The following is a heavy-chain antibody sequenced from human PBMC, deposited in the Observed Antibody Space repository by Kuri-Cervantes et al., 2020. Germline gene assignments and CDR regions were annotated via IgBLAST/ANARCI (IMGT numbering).Heavy chain of an antibody. D-gene: IGHD3-22*01. CDR1: GFTFSSYW. CDR2: INSDGSST. J-gene: IGHJ4*02. Sequence: GESLKISCAASGFTFSSYWMHWVRQAPGKGLVWVSRINSDGSSTSYADSVKGRFTISRDNAKNTLYLQMNSLRAEDTAVYYCAREGSYYYDSSGYGDYWGQGTLVTVSS. V-gene: IGHV3-74*01. CDR3: AREGSYYYDSSGYGDY.